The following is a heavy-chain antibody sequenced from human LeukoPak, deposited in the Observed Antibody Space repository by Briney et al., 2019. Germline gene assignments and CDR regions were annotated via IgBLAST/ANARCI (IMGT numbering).Heavy chain of an antibody. Sequence: PSETLSLTCTVSGGSISSGDYYWSWIRQPPGKGLEWIGYIYYSGSTYYNPSLKSRVTISVDTSKNQFSLKLSSVTAADTAVYYCARGKGYNWNARTPNWFDPWGQGTLVTVSS. CDR1: GGSISSGDYY. CDR2: IYYSGST. V-gene: IGHV4-30-4*01. J-gene: IGHJ5*02. D-gene: IGHD1-20*01. CDR3: ARGKGYNWNARTPNWFDP.